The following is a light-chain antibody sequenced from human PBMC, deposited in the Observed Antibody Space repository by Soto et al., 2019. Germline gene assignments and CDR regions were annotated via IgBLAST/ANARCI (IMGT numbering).Light chain of an antibody. CDR3: QQYNNWPWT. CDR2: GAS. CDR1: QSVTSN. J-gene: IGKJ1*01. V-gene: IGKV3-15*01. Sequence: EIVITHSPATLSFSPGERATLSCRASQSVTSNLAWYQQKPDQAPRLLIYGASTRATGIPARFSGSGSGTEFTLTISSLQSEDFAVYYCQQYNNWPWTFGHGTKVDIK.